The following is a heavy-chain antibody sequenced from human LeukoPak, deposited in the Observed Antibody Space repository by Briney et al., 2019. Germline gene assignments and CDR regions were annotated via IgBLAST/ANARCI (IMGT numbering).Heavy chain of an antibody. CDR3: ARGIVVVPAATLENYYYYYMDV. CDR1: GYTFTVYY. CDR2: INPNSGGT. J-gene: IGHJ6*03. D-gene: IGHD2-2*01. Sequence: ASVKVSCKASGYTFTVYYMHWVRQAPGQGLEWMGWINPNSGGTNYAQKLQGRVTMTTDTSTSTAYMELRSLRSDDTAVYYCARGIVVVPAATLENYYYYYMDVWGKGTTVTISS. V-gene: IGHV1-2*02.